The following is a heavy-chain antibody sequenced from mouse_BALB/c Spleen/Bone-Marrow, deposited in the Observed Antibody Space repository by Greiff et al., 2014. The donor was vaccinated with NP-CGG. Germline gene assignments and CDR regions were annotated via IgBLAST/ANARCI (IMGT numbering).Heavy chain of an antibody. CDR1: GFSLTSYG. CDR3: ARESFAY. CDR2: IWSGGST. V-gene: IGHV2-2*02. D-gene: IGHD1-3*01. Sequence: VQLQQSGPGLVQPSQSLSITCTVSGFSLTSYGVHWVRQSPGKGLEWLGVIWSGGSTDYNAAFISRLSISKDNSKSRVFFKMNSLQANDTAIYYCARESFAYWGQGTLVTVSA. J-gene: IGHJ3*01.